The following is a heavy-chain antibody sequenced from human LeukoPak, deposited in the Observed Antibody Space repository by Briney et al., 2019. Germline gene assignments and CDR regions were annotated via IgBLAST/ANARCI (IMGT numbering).Heavy chain of an antibody. J-gene: IGHJ4*02. V-gene: IGHV3-11*06. D-gene: IGHD1-1*01. Sequence: AGGSLRLSCAASGFSFSNYAMSWVRQAPGKGLEWVSYISKSGSDTNFADSVKGRFTISRDNAKNSLYLQMNSLRGEDTAVYYCARVGATGTADYWGQGTLVTVS. CDR2: ISKSGSDT. CDR3: ARVGATGTADY. CDR1: GFSFSNYA.